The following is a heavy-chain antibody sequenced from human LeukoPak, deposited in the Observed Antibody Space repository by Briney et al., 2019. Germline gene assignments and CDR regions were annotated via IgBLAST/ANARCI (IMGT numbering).Heavy chain of an antibody. CDR3: ARALTGSSWVDY. Sequence: SETLSLTCTVPGGSISRYYWSWVRQPAGKGLEWIGRIYTSGSTNYNPSLKRRVTISVDTSKNQFPLNLSSVTAADTAVYYCARALTGSSWVDYWGQGTLVAVSS. J-gene: IGHJ4*02. CDR1: GGSISRYY. D-gene: IGHD6-13*01. CDR2: IYTSGST. V-gene: IGHV4-4*07.